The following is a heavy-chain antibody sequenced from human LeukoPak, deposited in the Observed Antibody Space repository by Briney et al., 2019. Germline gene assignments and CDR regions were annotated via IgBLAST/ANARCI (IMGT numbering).Heavy chain of an antibody. Sequence: SETLSLTCTVSGVSVSSGSYYWSWIRQPPGKGLEWIGYIYYSGSTNYNPSLKSRVTISVDTSKNQFSLKLSSVTAADTAVYYCASTGDYDFWSGYHGYYFDYWGQGTLVTVSS. J-gene: IGHJ4*02. D-gene: IGHD3-3*01. CDR1: GVSVSSGSYY. CDR2: IYYSGST. CDR3: ASTGDYDFWSGYHGYYFDY. V-gene: IGHV4-61*01.